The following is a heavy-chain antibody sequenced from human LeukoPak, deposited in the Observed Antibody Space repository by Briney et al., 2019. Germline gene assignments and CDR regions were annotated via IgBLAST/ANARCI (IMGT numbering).Heavy chain of an antibody. D-gene: IGHD5-12*01. CDR1: GGSISSYY. CDR3: ARVVAYYYGMDV. Sequence: PSETLSLTCTVSGGSISSYYWSWIRQPPGEGLEWIGYIYYSGSTNYNPSLKSRVTISVDTSKNQFSLKLSSVTAADTAVYYCARVVAYYYGMDVWGQGTTVTVSS. V-gene: IGHV4-59*01. CDR2: IYYSGST. J-gene: IGHJ6*02.